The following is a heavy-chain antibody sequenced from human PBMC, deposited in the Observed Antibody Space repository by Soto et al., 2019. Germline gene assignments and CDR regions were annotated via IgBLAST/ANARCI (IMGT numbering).Heavy chain of an antibody. CDR1: GYIFTGYH. Sequence: ASVKVSCKASGYIFTGYHMHWVRQAPGQGLEWMGWINPDSGGTKYAQKFQGRVTMTRDTSISTAYMELSSLRSDDTAVYYCARDQKTYGTPPFDYWGQGTLVTVSS. CDR2: INPDSGGT. CDR3: ARDQKTYGTPPFDY. J-gene: IGHJ4*02. V-gene: IGHV1-2*02. D-gene: IGHD2-8*01.